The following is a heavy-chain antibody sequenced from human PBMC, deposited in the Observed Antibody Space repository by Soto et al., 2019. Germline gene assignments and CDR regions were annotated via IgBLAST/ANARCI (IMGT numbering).Heavy chain of an antibody. Sequence: GGSLRLSCQASGFNFDNYGMHWVRQAPGKGLEWVAVITYDGSNKYYADSVKGRFTISRDNSKNTLSLHLSTLKPEGTAVYHCAKDRVGGTFYTPLGFWGQGTLVTVSS. D-gene: IGHD1-7*01. J-gene: IGHJ4*02. V-gene: IGHV3-30*18. CDR1: GFNFDNYG. CDR2: ITYDGSNK. CDR3: AKDRVGGTFYTPLGF.